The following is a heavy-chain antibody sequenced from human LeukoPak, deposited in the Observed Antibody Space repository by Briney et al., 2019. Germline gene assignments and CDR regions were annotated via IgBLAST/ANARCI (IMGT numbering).Heavy chain of an antibody. CDR2: IYPGDSDT. CDR1: GYSFTSYW. CDR3: ARHGHSSSLWFGYNWFDR. D-gene: IGHD6-13*01. Sequence: GESLKISCKGSGYSFTSYWIGWVRQMPGKGLEWMGIIYPGDSDTRYSPSFQGQVTISAAKSISTAYLQWSSLKASDTAMYYCARHGHSSSLWFGYNWFDRWGQGTLVTVSS. V-gene: IGHV5-51*01. J-gene: IGHJ5*02.